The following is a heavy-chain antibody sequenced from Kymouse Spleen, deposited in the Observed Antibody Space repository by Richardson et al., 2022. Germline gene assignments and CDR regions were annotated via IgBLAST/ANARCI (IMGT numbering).Heavy chain of an antibody. D-gene: IGHD3-22*01. CDR3: TTGYYYDSSGYYTDAFDI. V-gene: IGHV3-15*01. J-gene: IGHJ3*02. CDR1: GFTFSNAW. CDR2: IKSKTDGGTT. Sequence: EVQLVESGGGLVKPGGSLRLSCAASGFTFSNAWMSWVRQAPGKGLEWVGRIKSKTDGGTTDYAAPVKGRFTISRDDSKNTLYLQMNSLKTEDTAVYYCTTGYYYDSSGYYTDAFDIWGQGTMVTVSS.